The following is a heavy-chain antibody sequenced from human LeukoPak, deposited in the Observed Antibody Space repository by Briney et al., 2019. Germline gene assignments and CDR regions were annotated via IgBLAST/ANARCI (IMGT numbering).Heavy chain of an antibody. Sequence: SVKVSCKASGGTFSSYAISWVRQAPGQGLEWVGRIIPILGIANYAQKFQGRVTITADKSTSTAYMELSSLRSEDTAVYYCARVQSSSSSDYFDYWGQGTLVTVSS. CDR1: GGTFSSYA. D-gene: IGHD6-6*01. V-gene: IGHV1-69*04. CDR3: ARVQSSSSSDYFDY. CDR2: IIPILGIA. J-gene: IGHJ4*02.